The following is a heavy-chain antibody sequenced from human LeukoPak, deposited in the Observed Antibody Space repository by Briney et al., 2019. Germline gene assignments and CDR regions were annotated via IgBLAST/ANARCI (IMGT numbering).Heavy chain of an antibody. CDR2: MNPNSGNA. CDR1: GYTFSSYD. J-gene: IGHJ4*02. V-gene: IGHV1-8*01. CDR3: ARGHIAAQDY. D-gene: IGHD6-6*01. Sequence: ASVKVSCKASGYTFSSYDINWVRQAAGQGLEWMGWMNPNSGNAGYAQKFQGRISITRNTSTNTAYMELSGLRSEDTAVYYCARGHIAAQDYWGQGTLVTVSS.